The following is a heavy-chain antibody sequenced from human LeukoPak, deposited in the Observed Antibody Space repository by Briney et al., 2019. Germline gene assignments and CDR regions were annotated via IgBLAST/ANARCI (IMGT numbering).Heavy chain of an antibody. CDR2: FDPEDGET. D-gene: IGHD6-6*01. J-gene: IGHJ5*02. CDR3: ATLEYSSSSRNNWFDP. Sequence: ASVKVSCKVSGYTLTELSMHWVRQAPGKGLELMGGFDPEDGETIYSQKFQGRVTMIEDTSTDTAYMELSSLRSEDTAVYYCATLEYSSSSRNNWFDPWGQGTLVTVSS. CDR1: GYTLTELS. V-gene: IGHV1-24*01.